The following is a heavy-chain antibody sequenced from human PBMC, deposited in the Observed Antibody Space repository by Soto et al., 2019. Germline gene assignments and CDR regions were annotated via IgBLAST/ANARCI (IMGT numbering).Heavy chain of an antibody. Sequence: SGTLSLTCAGYGGSFSGYYWSWIRQPPGKGLEWLGEINHSGSTNYNPSLQSRVTISVDTSKNQFSMKLSSVKAEDKDVYYCAREGYTITMVRGVIRSGMDVWGQGTTVT. V-gene: IGHV4-34*01. CDR3: AREGYTITMVRGVIRSGMDV. CDR1: GGSFSGYY. J-gene: IGHJ6*02. D-gene: IGHD3-10*01. CDR2: INHSGST.